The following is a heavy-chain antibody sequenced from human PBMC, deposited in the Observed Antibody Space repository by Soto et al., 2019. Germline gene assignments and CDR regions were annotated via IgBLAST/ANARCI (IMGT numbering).Heavy chain of an antibody. CDR3: ARGSSSGWYVY. D-gene: IGHD6-19*01. J-gene: IGHJ4*02. Sequence: SETLSLTCAVYGGSFSGYYWSWIRQPPGKGLEWIGEINHSGSTNYNPSLKSRVTISVDTSKNQFSLKLSSVTAADTAVYYCARGSSSGWYVYWGQGTLVTVSS. CDR2: INHSGST. V-gene: IGHV4-34*01. CDR1: GGSFSGYY.